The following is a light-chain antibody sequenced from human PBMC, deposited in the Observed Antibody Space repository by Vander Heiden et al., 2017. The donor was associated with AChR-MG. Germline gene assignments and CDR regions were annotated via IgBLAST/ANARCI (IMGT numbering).Light chain of an antibody. J-gene: IGKJ5*01. CDR3: QQYNNWPHT. Sequence: EIVMPLSPATLSVSLVERATLTCRASQSISSNLAWYQQKPGQAPRLLIYGASTMATGIPARFSGSGSGTEFTLTISSLQSEDFAIYYCQQYNNWPHTFGQGTRLEIK. CDR2: GAS. CDR1: QSISSN. V-gene: IGKV3-15*01.